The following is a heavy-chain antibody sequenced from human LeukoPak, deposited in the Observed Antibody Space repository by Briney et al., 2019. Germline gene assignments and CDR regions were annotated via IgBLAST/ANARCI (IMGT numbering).Heavy chain of an antibody. V-gene: IGHV4-34*01. Sequence: PPETLSLTCAVYGGSFSGYYWSWIRQPPGKGLEWIGEINHSGSTNYNPSLKSRVTISVDTSKNQFSLKLSSVTAADTAVYYCARGRRYSGYDLPFYFDYWGQGTLVTVSS. CDR3: ARGRRYSGYDLPFYFDY. D-gene: IGHD5-12*01. CDR2: INHSGST. J-gene: IGHJ4*02. CDR1: GGSFSGYY.